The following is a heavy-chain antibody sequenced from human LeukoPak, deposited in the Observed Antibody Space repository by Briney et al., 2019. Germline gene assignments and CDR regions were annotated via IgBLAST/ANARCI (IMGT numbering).Heavy chain of an antibody. CDR3: ARDSLVDYIDF. CDR2: ISNSGTAI. V-gene: IGHV3-48*03. Sequence: GGSLRLSCAASGFTFSSYEMNWVRQAPGRGLEWVSYISNSGTAIYYADSVKGRFTISRDNAKSSLYLQMNSLRADDTAIYYCARDSLVDYIDFWGQGTLVTVSS. D-gene: IGHD2-15*01. J-gene: IGHJ4*02. CDR1: GFTFSSYE.